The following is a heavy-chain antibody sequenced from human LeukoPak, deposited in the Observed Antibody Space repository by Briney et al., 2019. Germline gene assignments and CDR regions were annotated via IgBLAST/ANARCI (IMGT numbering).Heavy chain of an antibody. V-gene: IGHV4-39*01. Sequence: SETLSLTCTVSGGSISSSSYYWGWIRQPPGKGLEWIGSIYYSGSTCYSPSLKSRVTISVDTSKNQFSLKLSSVTAADTAVYYCARHSADYNWFDPWGQGTLVTVSS. D-gene: IGHD3-3*01. J-gene: IGHJ5*02. CDR3: ARHSADYNWFDP. CDR1: GGSISSSSYY. CDR2: IYYSGST.